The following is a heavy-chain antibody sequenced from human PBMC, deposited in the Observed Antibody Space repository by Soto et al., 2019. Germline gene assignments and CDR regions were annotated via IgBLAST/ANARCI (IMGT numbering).Heavy chain of an antibody. V-gene: IGHV4-59*01. Sequence: SETLSLTCTVSGGSISSYYWSWIRQPPGKGLEWIGYIYYSGSTNYNPSLKSRVTISVDTSKNQFSLKLSSVTAADTAVYYCAREWSLRDSSGYVTDWGQGTLVTVS. D-gene: IGHD3-22*01. CDR3: AREWSLRDSSGYVTD. CDR1: GGSISSYY. J-gene: IGHJ4*02. CDR2: IYYSGST.